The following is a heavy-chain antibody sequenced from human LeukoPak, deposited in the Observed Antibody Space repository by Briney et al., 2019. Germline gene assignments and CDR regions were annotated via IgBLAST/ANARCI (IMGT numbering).Heavy chain of an antibody. CDR2: IYYSGST. Sequence: SETLSLTCTVSGGSISSSSYYWGWIRQPPGKGLEWIGSIYYSGSTYYNPSLKSRVTISVDTSKNQFSLKLSSVTAADTAVFYCARESREYYGSGSEYNWFDPWGQGTLVTVSS. D-gene: IGHD3-10*01. V-gene: IGHV4-39*07. CDR1: GGSISSSSYY. J-gene: IGHJ5*02. CDR3: ARESREYYGSGSEYNWFDP.